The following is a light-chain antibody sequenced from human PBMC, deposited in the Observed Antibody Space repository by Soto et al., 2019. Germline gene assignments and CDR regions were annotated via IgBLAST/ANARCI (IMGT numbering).Light chain of an antibody. J-gene: IGKJ2*01. V-gene: IGKV3-20*01. Sequence: EIVLTQSPGILSLSPGERATLSCRASQSVSNNYLAWYQHKPGQAPRLLIYGASSRATGIPDRFSGSGSGTDFTLTISRLEPEDFAVYYCQQYGSSPYTFGQGTKLEIK. CDR1: QSVSNNY. CDR2: GAS. CDR3: QQYGSSPYT.